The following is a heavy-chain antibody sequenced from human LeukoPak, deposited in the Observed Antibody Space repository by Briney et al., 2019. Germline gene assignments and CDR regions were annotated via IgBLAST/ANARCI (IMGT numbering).Heavy chain of an antibody. V-gene: IGHV3-30-3*01. Sequence: GGSLRLSCAASGFTFSSYAMHWVRQAPGKGLEWVAVISYDGSNKYYADSVKGRFTISRDNSKNTLYLQMNSLRAEDTAVYYCARALSGSLETDDYWGQGTLVTVSS. CDR3: ARALSGSLETDDY. J-gene: IGHJ4*02. CDR2: ISYDGSNK. CDR1: GFTFSSYA. D-gene: IGHD1-26*01.